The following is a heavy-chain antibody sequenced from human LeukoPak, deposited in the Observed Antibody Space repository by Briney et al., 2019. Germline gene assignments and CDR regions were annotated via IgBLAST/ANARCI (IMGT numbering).Heavy chain of an antibody. D-gene: IGHD3-22*01. Sequence: PSETLSLTCAVYGGSFSGYYWSWIRQPPGKGLEWIGEINHSGSTNYNPSLKSRVTISVDTSKNQFSLKLSSVTAADTAVYYCARDSDHYYYDSSGYSPVAAFDIWGQGTMVTVSS. CDR3: ARDSDHYYYDSSGYSPVAAFDI. J-gene: IGHJ3*02. CDR2: INHSGST. V-gene: IGHV4-34*01. CDR1: GGSFSGYY.